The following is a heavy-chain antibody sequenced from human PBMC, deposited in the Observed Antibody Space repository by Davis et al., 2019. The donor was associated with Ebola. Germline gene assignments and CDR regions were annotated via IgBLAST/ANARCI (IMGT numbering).Heavy chain of an antibody. V-gene: IGHV3-30-3*01. CDR2: ISYDGSNK. CDR1: GFTFSSYA. J-gene: IGHJ6*02. CDR3: ARSIAARRYYGMDV. D-gene: IGHD6-6*01. Sequence: GGSLRLSCAASGFTFSSYAMHWVRQAPGKGLEWVAVISYDGSNKYYADSVKGRFTISRDNSKNTLYLQMNSLRAEDTAVYYCARSIAARRYYGMDVWGQGTTVTVSS.